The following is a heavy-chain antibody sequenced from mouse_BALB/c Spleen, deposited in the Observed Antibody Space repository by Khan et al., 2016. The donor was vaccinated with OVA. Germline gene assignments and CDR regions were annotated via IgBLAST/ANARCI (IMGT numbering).Heavy chain of an antibody. D-gene: IGHD1-1*01. V-gene: IGHV5-9-3*01. CDR1: GFTFSTYA. J-gene: IGHJ1*01. CDR3: ARPAITTVVATSYWFFDV. Sequence: EVQLKESGGGLVKSGGSLKLSCAASGFTFSTYAMSWVRQTPEKRLEWVATISTGDTYTYYPDSVKGRFTISRDNAKNTLYLQMSSLRSEDTAMYYCARPAITTVVATSYWFFDVWGAGTTVTVST. CDR2: ISTGDTYT.